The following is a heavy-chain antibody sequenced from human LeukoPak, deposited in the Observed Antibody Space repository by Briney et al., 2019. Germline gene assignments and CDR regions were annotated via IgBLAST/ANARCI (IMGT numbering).Heavy chain of an antibody. Sequence: ASVPVSFMSSVYTFTHYYMHWVRQAPGQGREWMGWINPNSGGTNYAQKFQGRVTMTRDTSISTAYMELSRLRSDDTAVYYCASSSTSRTNWFDPWGQGTLGTVSS. V-gene: IGHV1-2*02. J-gene: IGHJ5*02. D-gene: IGHD2-2*01. CDR3: ASSSTSRTNWFDP. CDR1: VYTFTHYY. CDR2: INPNSGGT.